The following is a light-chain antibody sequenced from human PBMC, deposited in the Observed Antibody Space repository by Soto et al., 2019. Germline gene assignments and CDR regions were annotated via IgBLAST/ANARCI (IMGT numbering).Light chain of an antibody. CDR3: QQYNKWPLT. CDR1: QSVSSN. J-gene: IGKJ1*01. V-gene: IGKV3-15*01. Sequence: EIVMTQSPATLSVSPGERATLSCRASQSVSSNLAWYQQKPGQAPRLLIYVASTRATGIPARFSGSGSGTEVTLTISNLQSEDFAVYYCQQYNKWPLTFGQGTKVEIK. CDR2: VAS.